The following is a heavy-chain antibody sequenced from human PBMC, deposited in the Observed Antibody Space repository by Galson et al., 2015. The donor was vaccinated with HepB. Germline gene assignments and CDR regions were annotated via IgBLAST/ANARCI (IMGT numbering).Heavy chain of an antibody. Sequence: SVKVSCKASGYTFTSYAMHWVRQAPGQRLEWMGWINAGNGNTKYSQKFQGRVTITRDTSASTAYMELSSLRSEDTAVYYCARDRELVVVVAAMNYYYMDVWGKGTTVTVSS. V-gene: IGHV1-3*01. D-gene: IGHD2-15*01. CDR3: ARDRELVVVVAAMNYYYMDV. CDR2: INAGNGNT. CDR1: GYTFTSYA. J-gene: IGHJ6*03.